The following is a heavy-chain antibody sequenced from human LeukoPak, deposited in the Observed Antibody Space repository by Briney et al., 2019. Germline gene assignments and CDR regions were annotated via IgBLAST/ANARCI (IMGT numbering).Heavy chain of an antibody. Sequence: ASVKVSCKASGYTFTGYYMHWVRQAPGQGLEWMGWINPNSGGTNYAQKFQGRVTMTRDTSISTAYVELSRLRSDDTAVYYCARRTGFFDAFDIWGQGTMVTVSS. CDR1: GYTFTGYY. CDR3: ARRTGFFDAFDI. CDR2: INPNSGGT. V-gene: IGHV1-2*02. J-gene: IGHJ3*02. D-gene: IGHD7-27*01.